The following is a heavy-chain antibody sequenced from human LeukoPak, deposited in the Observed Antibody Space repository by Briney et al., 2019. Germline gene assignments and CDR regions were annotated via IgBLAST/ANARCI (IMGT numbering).Heavy chain of an antibody. CDR1: GFTFSSYA. CDR2: ISGSGGST. CDR3: TRGRGLLITD. Sequence: PGGSLRLSCAASGFTFSSYAMSWVRQAPGKGLEWVSAISGSGGSTYYADSVKGRFTISRDIFKNTVYLQMNSLRAEDTAVYYCTRGRGLLITDWGHGTLVTVSS. D-gene: IGHD3-10*01. J-gene: IGHJ4*01. V-gene: IGHV3-23*01.